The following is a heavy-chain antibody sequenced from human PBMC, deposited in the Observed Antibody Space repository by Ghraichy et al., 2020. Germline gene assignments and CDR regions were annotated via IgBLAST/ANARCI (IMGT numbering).Heavy chain of an antibody. CDR2: IKQDGSEE. Sequence: GGSLRLSCVASGFIFNNYWMSWVRQAPGKGLEWVADIKQDGSEEYFADSVRGRFTISRDNSKNSLYLQMNGLRAEDTAVYYCARRAVITINGLFDYWGQGTLVAVS. CDR1: GFIFNNYW. D-gene: IGHD4-11*01. V-gene: IGHV3-7*03. CDR3: ARRAVITINGLFDY. J-gene: IGHJ4*02.